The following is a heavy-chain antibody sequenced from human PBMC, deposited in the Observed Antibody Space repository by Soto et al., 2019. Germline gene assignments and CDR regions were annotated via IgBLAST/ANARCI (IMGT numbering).Heavy chain of an antibody. CDR2: ISGSGGST. J-gene: IGHJ4*02. Sequence: EVQLLESGGGLVQPGGSLRLSCAASGFTFSSYAMSWVRQAPGKGLEWVSAISGSGGSTYYADSVKGRFTISRDNSKNTRYLQVNSLRAEDTAVYYCAKDGISYYYDSRGPYFDYWGQGTLVTVSS. CDR3: AKDGISYYYDSRGPYFDY. V-gene: IGHV3-23*01. D-gene: IGHD3-22*01. CDR1: GFTFSSYA.